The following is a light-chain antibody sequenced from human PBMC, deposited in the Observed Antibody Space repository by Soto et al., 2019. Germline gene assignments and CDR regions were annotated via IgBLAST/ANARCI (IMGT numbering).Light chain of an antibody. CDR2: SAS. CDR1: QTIGRY. V-gene: IGKV1-39*01. J-gene: IGKJ1*01. Sequence: DIHLTQSPSSLSASVGDRVTITCRASQTIGRYLNWYQQKPWKAPQLLVYSASNLQSGVPSRFSGSGSGTDLTLTISSLQAEDFATYYCQESYSTPSWTFGQGTKVEIK. CDR3: QESYSTPSWT.